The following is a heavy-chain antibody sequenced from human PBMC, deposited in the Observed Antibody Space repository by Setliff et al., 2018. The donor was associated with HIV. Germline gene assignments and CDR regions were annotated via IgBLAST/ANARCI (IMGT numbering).Heavy chain of an antibody. CDR2: IYHSGTT. J-gene: IGHJ3*02. D-gene: IGHD1-26*01. V-gene: IGHV4-4*02. CDR1: GGSISNYHW. CDR3: ARGRQIGIEGAGAFDI. Sequence: SETLSLTCIVSGGSISNYHWWTWVRQPPGKGLEWIGEIYHSGTTDYKPSLKSRVTMSMDQAKKQLYLRLSYVTAADTAVYYCARGRQIGIEGAGAFDIWGPGTVVTVSS.